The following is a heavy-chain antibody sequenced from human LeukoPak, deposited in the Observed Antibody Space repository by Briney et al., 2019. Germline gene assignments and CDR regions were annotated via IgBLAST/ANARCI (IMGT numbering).Heavy chain of an antibody. Sequence: GAPVKVSCKASGYIFTDLYIHWVRQAPGQGLEWMGWVNPKTGATRYAEKFRGRVTMTADTSITTAYMGLSRLRSDDTAVFFCARVQRCDVGAAFLFDSWGQGTLVTASS. D-gene: IGHD1-26*01. CDR3: ARVQRCDVGAAFLFDS. CDR2: VNPKTGAT. CDR1: GYIFTDLY. J-gene: IGHJ4*02. V-gene: IGHV1-2*02.